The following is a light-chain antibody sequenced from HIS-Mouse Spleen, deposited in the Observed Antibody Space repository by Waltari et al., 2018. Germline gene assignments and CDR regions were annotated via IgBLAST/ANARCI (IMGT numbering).Light chain of an antibody. Sequence: QSALTQPASVSGSPGQSITISCTGTSSDVGGYNYVSWYQQPPGKAPKLMLYEVSNRPSGVSNRVSGSKSGTTASLTISGLQAEDEADYYCSSYTSSSTPYVFGTGTKVTVL. J-gene: IGLJ1*01. V-gene: IGLV2-14*01. CDR2: EVS. CDR3: SSYTSSSTPYV. CDR1: SSDVGGYNY.